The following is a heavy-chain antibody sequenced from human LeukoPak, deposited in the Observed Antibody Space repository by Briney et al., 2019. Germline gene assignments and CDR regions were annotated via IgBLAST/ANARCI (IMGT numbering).Heavy chain of an antibody. CDR2: IYYSGST. D-gene: IGHD4-23*01. Sequence: SETLSLTCTVSGVSISSGGYYWSWLRQHPGKGLEWIGYIYYSGSTYYNPSLKSRVTISVDTSKNQFSLKLSSVTAADTAVYYCARAAPVHSVVFDYWGQGTLVTVSS. J-gene: IGHJ4*02. CDR3: ARAAPVHSVVFDY. V-gene: IGHV4-31*03. CDR1: GVSISSGGYY.